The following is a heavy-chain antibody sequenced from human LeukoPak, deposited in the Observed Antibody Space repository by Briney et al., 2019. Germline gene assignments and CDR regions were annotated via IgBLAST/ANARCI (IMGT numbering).Heavy chain of an antibody. CDR2: VYYSGST. D-gene: IGHD3-10*01. CDR3: ARGPMVRGTPTLDY. Sequence: SETLSLTCTVSGGSISSFYWSWIRQPPGKGLEWIGYVYYSGSTNCNPSLKSRVTISIDTSKKQFSLRLSSVTAADTAVYYCARGPMVRGTPTLDYWGQGTLVTVSS. V-gene: IGHV4-59*01. CDR1: GGSISSFY. J-gene: IGHJ4*02.